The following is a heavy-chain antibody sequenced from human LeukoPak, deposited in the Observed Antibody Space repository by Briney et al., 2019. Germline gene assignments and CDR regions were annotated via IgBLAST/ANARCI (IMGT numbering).Heavy chain of an antibody. Sequence: GGSLRLSCAASGFTFSSYWMSWVRQTPGKGLEWVANMKQDGREKYYVDSVKGRFTISRDNVKNSLYLQMDSLRVEDTGVYFCARGSGWFDSWGQGTLVTVSS. CDR3: ARGSGWFDS. J-gene: IGHJ5*01. CDR2: MKQDGREK. CDR1: GFTFSSYW. V-gene: IGHV3-7*04.